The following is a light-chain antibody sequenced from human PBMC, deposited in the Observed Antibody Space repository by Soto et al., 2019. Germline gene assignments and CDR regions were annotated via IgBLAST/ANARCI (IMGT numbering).Light chain of an antibody. CDR3: QQRSYWPPYT. CDR1: QSVNTY. CDR2: DAS. V-gene: IGKV3-11*01. J-gene: IGKJ2*01. Sequence: EIVLTQSPATLSLSPGERATLSCRASQSVNTYLAWYQQKPGQAPRLLIYDASNMATGIPARFSGSGSGTDFTLTISSLESEDSAVYYCQQRSYWPPYTFGQGTKVEIK.